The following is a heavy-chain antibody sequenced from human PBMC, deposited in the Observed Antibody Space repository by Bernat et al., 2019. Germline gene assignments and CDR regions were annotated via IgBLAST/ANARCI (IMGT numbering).Heavy chain of an antibody. J-gene: IGHJ3*02. CDR3: AGTTVTIATLRAYAFDI. V-gene: IGHV4-30-2*01. CDR1: GGSISSGGYS. CDR2: IYHSGST. D-gene: IGHD4-17*01. Sequence: QLQLQESGSGLVKPSQTLSLTCAVSGGSISSGGYSWSWIRRPPGKGLEWIGYIYHSGSTYYNPSLKSRVTISVDRSKNQFSLKLSSVTAADTAVYYCAGTTVTIATLRAYAFDIWGQGTMVTVSS.